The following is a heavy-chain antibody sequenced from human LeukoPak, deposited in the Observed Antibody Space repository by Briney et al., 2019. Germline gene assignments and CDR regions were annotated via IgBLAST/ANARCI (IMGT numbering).Heavy chain of an antibody. D-gene: IGHD6-19*01. CDR3: ARDIVPYSSGSDAFDI. CDR2: ISSSGSTI. CDR1: GFTFSDYY. Sequence: PGGSLRLSCAASGFTFSDYYMSWIRQAPGKGLEWVSYISSSGSTIYYANSVKGRFTISRDNAKNSLFLQMNSLRAEDTAVYYCARDIVPYSSGSDAFDIWGQGTMVTVSS. J-gene: IGHJ3*02. V-gene: IGHV3-11*01.